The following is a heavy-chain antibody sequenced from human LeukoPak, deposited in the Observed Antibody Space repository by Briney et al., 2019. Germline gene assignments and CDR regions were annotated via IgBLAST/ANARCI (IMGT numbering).Heavy chain of an antibody. CDR1: GDSISSYY. V-gene: IGHV4-59*06. Sequence: PSETLSLTYTVSGDSISSYYWSWIRQHPGKGLEWIGYIYCSGSTYYNPSLKSRVTISVDTSKNQFSLKLSSVTAADTAVYYCARGVLLWFGEPGNYFDYWGQGTLVTVSS. J-gene: IGHJ4*02. D-gene: IGHD3-10*01. CDR3: ARGVLLWFGEPGNYFDY. CDR2: IYCSGST.